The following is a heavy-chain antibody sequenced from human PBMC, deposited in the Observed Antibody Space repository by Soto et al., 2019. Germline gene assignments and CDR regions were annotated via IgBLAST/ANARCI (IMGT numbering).Heavy chain of an antibody. CDR1: GYTFTSYY. D-gene: IGHD2-15*01. CDR2: INPSGGST. Sequence: QVQLVQSGAEVKKPGASVKVSCKASGYTFTSYYMHWVRQAPGQGLEWMGIINPSGGSTSYAQKFQGRVTMTRDTSTSTVYMELSSLRSEDTAVYYCARDVPYCSGGSCYSADAFDIWGQGTMVTVSS. J-gene: IGHJ3*02. CDR3: ARDVPYCSGGSCYSADAFDI. V-gene: IGHV1-46*01.